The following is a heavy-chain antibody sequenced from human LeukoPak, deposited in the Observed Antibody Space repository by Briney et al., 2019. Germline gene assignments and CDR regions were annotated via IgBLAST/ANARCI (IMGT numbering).Heavy chain of an antibody. CDR3: ARGRGGSSFIY. Sequence: KPSETLSLTCAVYGGSFSGYYWSWIRQPPGEGLEWIGEINHSGSTNYNPSLKSRVTISVDTSKNQFSLKLSSVTAADTAVYYCARGRGGSSFIYWGQGTLVTVSS. J-gene: IGHJ4*02. CDR2: INHSGST. V-gene: IGHV4-34*01. CDR1: GGSFSGYY. D-gene: IGHD1-26*01.